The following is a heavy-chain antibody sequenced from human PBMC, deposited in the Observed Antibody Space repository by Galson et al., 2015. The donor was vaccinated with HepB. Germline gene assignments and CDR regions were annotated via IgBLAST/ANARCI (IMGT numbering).Heavy chain of an antibody. D-gene: IGHD4-11*01. V-gene: IGHV3-21*01. CDR1: GFTLSSYS. J-gene: IGHJ4*02. CDR3: ASQGSLQY. Sequence: SLRLSCAASGFTLSSYSMNWVRQAPGKGLEWVSSISSSSSYIYYADSVKGRFTISRDNAKNSLYLQMNSLRAEDTAVYYCASQGSLQYWGQGTLVTVSS. CDR2: ISSSSSYI.